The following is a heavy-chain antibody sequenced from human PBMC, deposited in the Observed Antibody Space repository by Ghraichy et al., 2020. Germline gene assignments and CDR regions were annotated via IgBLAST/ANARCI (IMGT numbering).Heavy chain of an antibody. V-gene: IGHV3-48*03. CDR1: GFTFRSYE. D-gene: IGHD6-19*01. CDR3: ARDDTLGVAVAGPL. CDR2: ISTSGTT. Sequence: GGSLRLSCAASGFTFRSYEMNWVRQAPGKGLEWVSYISTSGTTYYADSVKGRFSISRDNAKNSLYLQMNSLRAEDTAVYYCARDDTLGVAVAGPLWGQGTLVTVSS. J-gene: IGHJ4*02.